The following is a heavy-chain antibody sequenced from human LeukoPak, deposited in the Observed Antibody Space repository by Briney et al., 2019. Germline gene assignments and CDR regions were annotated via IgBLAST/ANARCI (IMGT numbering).Heavy chain of an antibody. V-gene: IGHV3-30-3*01. CDR2: ISYDGSNK. CDR1: GFTFSSYA. J-gene: IGHJ3*02. Sequence: GGSLRLSCAASGFTFSSYAMHWVRQAPGKGLEWVAVISYDGSNKYYADSVKGRFTISRDNSKNTLYLQMNSLRAEDTAVYYCARVQPYCSSTSCLNDAFDIWGQGTMVTVSS. D-gene: IGHD2-2*01. CDR3: ARVQPYCSSTSCLNDAFDI.